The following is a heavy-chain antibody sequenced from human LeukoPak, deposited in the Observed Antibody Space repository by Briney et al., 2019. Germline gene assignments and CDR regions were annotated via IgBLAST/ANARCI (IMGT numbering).Heavy chain of an antibody. Sequence: GGSLRLSCAASGFTFSSYGMHWVRQAPGKGLEWVAVIWYDGSNKNYADSVKGRFTISRDNSKNTLYLQMNSLRAEDTAVYYCARGRLQLAYFDYWGQGTLVTVSS. J-gene: IGHJ4*02. V-gene: IGHV3-33*01. CDR1: GFTFSSYG. D-gene: IGHD5-24*01. CDR3: ARGRLQLAYFDY. CDR2: IWYDGSNK.